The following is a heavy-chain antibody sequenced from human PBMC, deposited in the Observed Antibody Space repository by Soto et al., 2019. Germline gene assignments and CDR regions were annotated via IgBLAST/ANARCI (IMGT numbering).Heavy chain of an antibody. CDR3: AKYSSSVKFDY. Sequence: VGSLRLSCAASGFTLSSYGMSWVRQAPGKGLEWVSAISGSGGSTYYADSVKGRFTISRDNSKNTLYLQMNSLRAEDTAVYYCAKYSSSVKFDYWGQGTLVTVSS. V-gene: IGHV3-23*01. J-gene: IGHJ4*02. CDR2: ISGSGGST. D-gene: IGHD6-13*01. CDR1: GFTLSSYG.